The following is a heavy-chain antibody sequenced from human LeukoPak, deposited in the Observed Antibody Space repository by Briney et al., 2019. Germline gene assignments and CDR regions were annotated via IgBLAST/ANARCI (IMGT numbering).Heavy chain of an antibody. J-gene: IGHJ4*02. V-gene: IGHV1-69*01. CDR1: GGTFSSYA. CDR3: ARALSGCSSTSCLNDYLLPGDY. CDR2: IIPIFGTA. Sequence: ASVKVSCKASGGTFSSYAISWVRQAPGQGLEWMGGIIPIFGTANYAQKFQGRVTITADESTSTAYMELSSLRSEDTAVYYCARALSGCSSTSCLNDYLLPGDYWGQGTLVTVSS. D-gene: IGHD2-2*01.